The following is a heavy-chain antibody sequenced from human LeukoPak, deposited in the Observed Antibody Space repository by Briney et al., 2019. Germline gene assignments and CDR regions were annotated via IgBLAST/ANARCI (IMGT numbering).Heavy chain of an antibody. CDR2: IKQDGSET. J-gene: IGHJ6*03. CDR3: AKSSGWRYYYYYYMDV. Sequence: GGSLRLSCVASGFTFSAYWMSWVRQAPGKGLEYMASIKQDGSETYYVDSVKGRFTISRDNAKDSLDLQMNNLRAEDTAVYYCAKSSGWRYYYYYYMDVWGKGTTVTVSS. CDR1: GFTFSAYW. D-gene: IGHD6-19*01. V-gene: IGHV3-7*03.